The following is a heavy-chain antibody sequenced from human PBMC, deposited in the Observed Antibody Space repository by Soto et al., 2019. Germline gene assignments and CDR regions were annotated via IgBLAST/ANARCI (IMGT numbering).Heavy chain of an antibody. CDR1: GFIFRSYA. CDR3: AKNEDIVVVPAALDY. CDR2: ISGSGDRT. D-gene: IGHD2-2*01. Sequence: GGSLRLSCAASGFIFRSYAMNWVRQAPGKGLEWVSSISGSGDRTYYADSVEGRFTISRDNSKNTLYLQINSLRSEDTAVYYCAKNEDIVVVPAALDYWGQGTQVTVSS. J-gene: IGHJ4*02. V-gene: IGHV3-23*01.